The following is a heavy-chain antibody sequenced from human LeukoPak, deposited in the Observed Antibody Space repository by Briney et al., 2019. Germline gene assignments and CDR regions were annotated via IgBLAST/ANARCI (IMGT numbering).Heavy chain of an antibody. CDR3: ARDFPYGDYATSYFDY. CDR1: GVSISSYY. J-gene: IGHJ4*02. Sequence: SETLSLTCTVSGVSISSYYWSWIRQPAGKGLEWIGRIYTSGSTNYNPSLKSRVTMSVDTSKNQFSLKLSSVTAADTAVYYCARDFPYGDYATSYFDYWGQGTLVTVSS. V-gene: IGHV4-4*07. D-gene: IGHD4-17*01. CDR2: IYTSGST.